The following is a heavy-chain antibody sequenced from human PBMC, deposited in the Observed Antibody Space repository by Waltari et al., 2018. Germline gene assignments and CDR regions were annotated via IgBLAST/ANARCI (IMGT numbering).Heavy chain of an antibody. CDR1: GGSINTFL. V-gene: IGHV4-4*07. CDR3: ARDLFLPSWSGFIDGFDI. Sequence: QVQLQESGPGLVKPSETLSLTCSVSGGSINTFLWNWIRKPAGKGLECIGRVSASAKTNYNPSLKSRVTMSVDTSKNQFTLKLSSVTAADTAVYYCARDLFLPSWSGFIDGFDIWGRGTVVTVSS. CDR2: VSASAKT. J-gene: IGHJ3*02. D-gene: IGHD3-3*01.